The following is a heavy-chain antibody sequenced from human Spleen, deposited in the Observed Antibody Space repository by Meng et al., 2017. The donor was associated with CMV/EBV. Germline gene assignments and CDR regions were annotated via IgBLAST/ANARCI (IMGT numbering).Heavy chain of an antibody. CDR1: GFTFSSFW. D-gene: IGHD1/OR15-1a*01. J-gene: IGHJ4*02. V-gene: IGHV3-74*01. CDR2: INSHGSTT. CDR3: ARSSPTGTAVDY. Sequence: CAAPGFTFSSFWIHWVRQAPGKGLVWVSRINSHGSTTTYAESVKGRFTISRDNAKNALYLQMKSLRLEDTAVYYCARSSPTGTAVDYWGQGTLVTVSS.